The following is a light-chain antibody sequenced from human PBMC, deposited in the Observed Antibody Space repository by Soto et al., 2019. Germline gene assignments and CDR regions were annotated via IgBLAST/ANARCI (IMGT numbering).Light chain of an antibody. CDR2: EVN. J-gene: IGLJ2*01. V-gene: IGLV2-8*01. CDR3: SSYAGNNKLI. Sequence: QSALTQPPSTSGSPGQSVTISCTGTNSDVGAYNYVSWYQQHPGEAPKLLIYEVNKRPSGVPDRFSGSKSGNTASLTVSGLQAEDDGTYYCSSYAGNNKLIFGGGTKLTVL. CDR1: NSDVGAYNY.